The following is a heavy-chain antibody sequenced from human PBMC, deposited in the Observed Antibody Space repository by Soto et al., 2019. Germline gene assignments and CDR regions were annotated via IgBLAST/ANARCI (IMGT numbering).Heavy chain of an antibody. CDR3: ASYGDDYYGMDV. CDR1: GFTFRSYS. CDR2: ISSSSSYI. J-gene: IGHJ6*02. D-gene: IGHD4-17*01. Sequence: EVQLVESGGGLVQPGGSLRLSCAASGFTFRSYSMNWVRQAPGKGLEWVSSISSSSSYIYYADSVKGRFTISRDNAKNSLYLQMNSLRAEDTAVYYCASYGDDYYGMDVWGQGTTVTVSS. V-gene: IGHV3-21*01.